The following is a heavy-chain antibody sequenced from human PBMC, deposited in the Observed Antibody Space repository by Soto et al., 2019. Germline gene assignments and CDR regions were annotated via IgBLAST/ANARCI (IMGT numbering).Heavy chain of an antibody. CDR1: GYTFTSYY. J-gene: IGHJ4*02. D-gene: IGHD2-21*02. CDR3: ARRPDYCGGDCYSGYYFDY. CDR2: ISANSGNT. Sequence: ASVKVSCKASGYTFTSYYMHWVRQAPGQGLEWMGLISANSGNTSYAQKFQGRVTMTTDTSTSTAYMELRSLRSDDTAVYYCARRPDYCGGDCYSGYYFDYWGQGTLVTVSS. V-gene: IGHV1-18*04.